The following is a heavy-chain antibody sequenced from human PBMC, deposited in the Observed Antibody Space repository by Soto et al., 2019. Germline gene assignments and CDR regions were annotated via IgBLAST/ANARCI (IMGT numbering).Heavy chain of an antibody. CDR2: INHSGST. D-gene: IGHD2-8*01. CDR3: ARGRIVLMVYAFDI. CDR1: GGSFSGYY. Sequence: QVQLQQWGAGLLKPSETLSLTCAVYGGSFSGYYWSWIRQPPGKGLEWIGEINHSGSTNYNPSLKSRVTISVDTSKNQFSLKLSSVTAADTAVYYCARGRIVLMVYAFDIWCQGTMVTVSS. J-gene: IGHJ3*02. V-gene: IGHV4-34*01.